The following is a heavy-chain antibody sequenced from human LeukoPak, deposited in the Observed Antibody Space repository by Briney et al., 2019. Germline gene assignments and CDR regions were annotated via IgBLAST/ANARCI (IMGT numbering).Heavy chain of an antibody. D-gene: IGHD3-9*01. Sequence: PGGSLRLSCAASGFTFSSYGMHWVRQAPGKGLEWVAFIRYDGSNKYYADSVKGRFTISRDNAKNSLYLQMNSLRAEDTAVYYCARGLRYFDWPLNWFDPWGQGTLVTVSS. V-gene: IGHV3-30*02. CDR1: GFTFSSYG. CDR3: ARGLRYFDWPLNWFDP. CDR2: IRYDGSNK. J-gene: IGHJ5*02.